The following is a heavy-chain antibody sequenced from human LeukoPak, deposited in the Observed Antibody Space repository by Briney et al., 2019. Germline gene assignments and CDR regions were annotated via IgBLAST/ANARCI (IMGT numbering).Heavy chain of an antibody. CDR1: GYTFTSYG. V-gene: IGHV1-18*01. CDR3: ARAGGTIAVAGNFDY. Sequence: ASVTVSCKASGYTFTSYGISWVRQAPGQGLEWMGWISAYNGNTNYAQKLQGRVTMTTDTSTSTAYMELRSLRSDDTAVYYCARAGGTIAVAGNFDYWGQGTLVTVSS. D-gene: IGHD6-19*01. CDR2: ISAYNGNT. J-gene: IGHJ4*02.